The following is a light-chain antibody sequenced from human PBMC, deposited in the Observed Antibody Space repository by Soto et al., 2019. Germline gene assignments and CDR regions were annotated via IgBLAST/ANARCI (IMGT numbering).Light chain of an antibody. CDR2: SNN. J-gene: IGLJ2*01. CDR3: AAWDDSLNGRVL. CDR1: SSNIGSYT. V-gene: IGLV1-44*01. Sequence: QSVLTQPPSASGTPGQRVTISCSGSSSNIGSYTVNWYQQLPGTAPKLLIYSNNQRPSGVPDRFSGSKSGTSASLAISGLQSDDEDDYYCAAWDDSLNGRVLFGGGTKLTVL.